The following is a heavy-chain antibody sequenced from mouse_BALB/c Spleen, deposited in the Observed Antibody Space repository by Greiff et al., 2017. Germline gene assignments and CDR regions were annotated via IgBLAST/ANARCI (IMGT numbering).Heavy chain of an antibody. Sequence: EVMLVESGGGLVKPGGSLKLSCAASGFTFSSYAMSWVRQTPEKRLEWVASISSGGGSTYYPDTVKGRFTISRDNAKNTLYLQMSSLKSEDTAMYYCARIFFITDAMDYWGQGTSVTVSS. CDR3: ARIFFITDAMDY. V-gene: IGHV5-12-1*01. J-gene: IGHJ4*01. CDR2: ISSGGGST. CDR1: GFTFSSYA. D-gene: IGHD1-2*01.